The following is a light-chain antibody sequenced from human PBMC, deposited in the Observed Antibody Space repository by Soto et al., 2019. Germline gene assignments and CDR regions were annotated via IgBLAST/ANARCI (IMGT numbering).Light chain of an antibody. CDR3: RSNTSGSHLYV. CDR1: TSYVGAYYS. CDR2: GVT. J-gene: IGLJ1*01. V-gene: IGLV2-14*01. Sequence: QSALTQPASVSGSPGQTITISCTGTTSYVGAYYSVSWYQHHPGKAPRITLYGVTNRPSRVCNRVSGSKPGLTASLTISGLKAEDEAYYHGRSNTSGSHLYVLGAGTKVTVL.